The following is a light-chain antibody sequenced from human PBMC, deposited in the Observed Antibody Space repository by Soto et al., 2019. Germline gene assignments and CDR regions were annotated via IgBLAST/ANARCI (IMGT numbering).Light chain of an antibody. CDR2: WAS. CDR1: QSVLHSTYHKNY. CDR3: QQHLATPPT. V-gene: IGKV4-1*01. J-gene: IGKJ4*01. Sequence: DIVMTQSPDSLAVSLGERATINCKSSQSVLHSTYHKNYLAWYQQKPGQPPKLLIYWASTRESGRPDRFSASGSGTDVTLTISSLQAEDVAVYYCQQHLATPPTFGGGTKVEIK.